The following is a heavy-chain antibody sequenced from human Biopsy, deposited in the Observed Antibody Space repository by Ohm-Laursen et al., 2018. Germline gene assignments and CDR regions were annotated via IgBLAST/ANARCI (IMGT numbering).Heavy chain of an antibody. J-gene: IGHJ4*02. CDR3: ATTRSFDN. CDR1: GFSFSDYY. Sequence: GPLRLSCAASGFSFSDYYMIWIRQAPGKGLEWVSYISSSGRTMYYADSVKGRFTISRDNANKSLYLQMNSLRAEDTAVYYCATTRSFDNWGQGTLVTVSS. D-gene: IGHD5-24*01. V-gene: IGHV3-11*01. CDR2: ISSSGRTM.